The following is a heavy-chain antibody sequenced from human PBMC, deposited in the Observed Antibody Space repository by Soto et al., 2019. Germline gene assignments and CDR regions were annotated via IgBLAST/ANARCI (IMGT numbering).Heavy chain of an antibody. CDR2: IIPIFGTA. CDR3: AIVAYSSGDADY. D-gene: IGHD6-19*01. J-gene: IGHJ4*02. CDR1: GGTFSSYG. V-gene: IGHV1-69*12. Sequence: QVQLVQSGGEVKKPGSSVKVSWKASGGTFSSYGISWVRQAPGQGLEWMGGIIPIFGTANYAQKFQGRVTITADESTSTAYMELSSLRSEDTAVYYCAIVAYSSGDADYWGQGTLVTVSS.